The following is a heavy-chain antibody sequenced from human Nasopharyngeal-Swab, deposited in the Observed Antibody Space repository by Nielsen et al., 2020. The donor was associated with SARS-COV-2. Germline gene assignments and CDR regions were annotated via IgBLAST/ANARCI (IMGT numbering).Heavy chain of an antibody. CDR2: IYYSGST. Sequence: WIRQPPGKGLEWIGSIYYSGSTYYNPSLKSRVTISVDTSKNQFSLKLSSVTAADTAVYYCARGGGWFGELLGGYYYYYYMDVWGKGTTVTVSS. V-gene: IGHV4-39*07. J-gene: IGHJ6*03. CDR3: ARGGGWFGELLGGYYYYYYMDV. D-gene: IGHD3-10*01.